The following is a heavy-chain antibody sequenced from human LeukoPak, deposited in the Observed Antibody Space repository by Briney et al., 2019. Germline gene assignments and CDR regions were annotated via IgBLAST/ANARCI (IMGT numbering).Heavy chain of an antibody. D-gene: IGHD3-22*01. CDR1: GFIFCDYG. J-gene: IGHJ4*02. Sequence: GGSLSLSCAASGFIFCDYGLCCVRQAPGKGLEWVCGINWKGGSTGYADSVKGRFTISRDNAKNSLYLQMNSLRAEDTAFYYCARSNYYDSTGYPFDYWGQGTLVTVSS. V-gene: IGHV3-20*04. CDR2: INWKGGST. CDR3: ARSNYYDSTGYPFDY.